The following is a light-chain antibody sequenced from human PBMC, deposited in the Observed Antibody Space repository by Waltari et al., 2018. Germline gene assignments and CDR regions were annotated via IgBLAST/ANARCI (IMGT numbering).Light chain of an antibody. CDR3: SSYAGSMTLV. CDR2: EVT. J-gene: IGLJ2*01. Sequence: QSALTQPPSASGSPGPSVTISCTGPRRAVGRYTFFSWYQQHPGKAPKLIIYEVTERPSGVPERFAGSKSGNTASLTVSGLQTEDESYYYCSSYAGSMTLVFGGGTKLTVL. V-gene: IGLV2-8*01. CDR1: RRAVGRYTF.